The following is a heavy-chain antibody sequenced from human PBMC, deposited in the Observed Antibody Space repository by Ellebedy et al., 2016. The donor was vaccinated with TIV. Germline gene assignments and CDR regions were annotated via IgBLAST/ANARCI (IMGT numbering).Heavy chain of an antibody. Sequence: PGGSLRLSCAASGFTFSDYYMNWIRQAPGKGLEWVSYIGSSSTHTNYADSVKGRFTISRDNAKNSLYLQMNSLRAEDTAVYYCARTLWFGEFVPLGYWGQGTLVTVSS. D-gene: IGHD3-10*01. CDR3: ARTLWFGEFVPLGY. V-gene: IGHV3-11*03. CDR2: IGSSSTHT. CDR1: GFTFSDYY. J-gene: IGHJ4*02.